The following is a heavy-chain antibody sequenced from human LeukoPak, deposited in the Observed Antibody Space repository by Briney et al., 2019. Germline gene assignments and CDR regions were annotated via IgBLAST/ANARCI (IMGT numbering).Heavy chain of an antibody. CDR1: GFTFSSYA. CDR2: ISGSGGST. D-gene: IGHD3-10*01. CDR3: ARGSVVRGAYPYYFDY. V-gene: IGHV3-23*01. J-gene: IGHJ4*02. Sequence: AGGSLRLSCAASGFTFSSYAMSWVRQAPGKGLEWVSAISGSGGSTYYADSVKGRFTIYRDNSKNTLYLQMNSLRAEDTAVYYCARGSVVRGAYPYYFDYWGQGTLVTVSS.